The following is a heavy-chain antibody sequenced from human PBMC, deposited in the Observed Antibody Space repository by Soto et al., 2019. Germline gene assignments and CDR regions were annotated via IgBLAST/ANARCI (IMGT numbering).Heavy chain of an antibody. CDR2: IYYSGST. CDR1: GGSISSGGYY. D-gene: IGHD2-2*01. Sequence: PSETLSLTCTVSGGSISSGGYYWSWIRQHPGKGLEWIGYIYYSGSTYYNPSLKSRVTISVDTSKNQFSLKLSSVTAADTAVYYCARSDWEYCSSTSCSSGWFDPWGQGTLVTVSS. V-gene: IGHV4-31*03. CDR3: ARSDWEYCSSTSCSSGWFDP. J-gene: IGHJ5*02.